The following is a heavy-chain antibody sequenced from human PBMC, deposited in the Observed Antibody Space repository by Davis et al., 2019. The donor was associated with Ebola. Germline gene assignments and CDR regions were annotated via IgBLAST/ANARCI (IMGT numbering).Heavy chain of an antibody. J-gene: IGHJ4*02. V-gene: IGHV1-18*04. D-gene: IGHD6-13*01. Sequence: ASVKVSCKTSGYTFTNYGITWVRQAPGQGLEWMGWINPHNGNTNYAQNVQGRVTMTTDTSTSTAYMEVGSLRSDDTAVYYCALAAAGSDYWGQGTLVTVSS. CDR1: GYTFTNYG. CDR3: ALAAAGSDY. CDR2: INPHNGNT.